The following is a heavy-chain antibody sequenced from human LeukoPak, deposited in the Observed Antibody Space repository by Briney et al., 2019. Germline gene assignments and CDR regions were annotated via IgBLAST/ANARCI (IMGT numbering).Heavy chain of an antibody. CDR1: GGSISSSSYY. V-gene: IGHV4-39*07. D-gene: IGHD2-2*01. CDR2: IYYSGST. Sequence: SETLSLTCTVSGGSISSSSYYWGWICQPPGKGLEWIGSIYYSGSTYYNPSLKSRVTISVDASKNQFSLKLSSVTAADTAVYYCARDVRRVVPALNWFDPWGQGTLVTVSS. J-gene: IGHJ5*02. CDR3: ARDVRRVVPALNWFDP.